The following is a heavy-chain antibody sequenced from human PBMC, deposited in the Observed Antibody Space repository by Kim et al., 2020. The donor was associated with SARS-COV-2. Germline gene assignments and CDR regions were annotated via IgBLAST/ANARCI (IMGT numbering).Heavy chain of an antibody. Sequence: GGSLRLSCTASGFTFGDYAMSWVRQAPGKGLEWVGFIRSKAYGGTTEYAASVKGRFTISRDDSKSIAYLQMNSLKTEDTAVYYCTSRQRITGILWWGQGTLVTVSS. J-gene: IGHJ4*02. D-gene: IGHD1-20*01. CDR2: IRSKAYGGTT. CDR1: GFTFGDYA. V-gene: IGHV3-49*04. CDR3: TSRQRITGILW.